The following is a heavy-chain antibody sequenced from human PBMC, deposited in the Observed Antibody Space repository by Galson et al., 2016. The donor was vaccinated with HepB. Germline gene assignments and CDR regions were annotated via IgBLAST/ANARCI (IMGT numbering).Heavy chain of an antibody. J-gene: IGHJ5*02. CDR3: AGEFGT. V-gene: IGHV4-61*02. CDR2: IYNSGST. CDR1: GDSIISSRYYY. D-gene: IGHD3-10*01. Sequence: TLSLTCTVSGDSIISSRYYYWTWIRQPVGRELEWIGLIYNSGSTNYNPSLKSRVTISLDTPKNQFSLKLSSVTAADAAVYYCAGEFGTWGQGTLVTVSS.